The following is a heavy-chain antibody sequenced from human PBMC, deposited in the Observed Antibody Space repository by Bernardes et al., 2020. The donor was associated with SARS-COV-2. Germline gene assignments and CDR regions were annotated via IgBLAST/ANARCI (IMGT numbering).Heavy chain of an antibody. CDR1: GFTFSTYA. D-gene: IGHD5-18*01. CDR3: AKNAGHSSGPAHSDL. V-gene: IGHV3-23*01. Sequence: GGSLRLSCAASGFTFSTYAMSWVRQAPGKGLEWVSGISDSGGKTYYADSLRGRFTISRDNAKNTLYLQMNSLRAEDTAVYYCAKNAGHSSGPAHSDLWGQGTLVTVSS. J-gene: IGHJ5*02. CDR2: ISDSGGKT.